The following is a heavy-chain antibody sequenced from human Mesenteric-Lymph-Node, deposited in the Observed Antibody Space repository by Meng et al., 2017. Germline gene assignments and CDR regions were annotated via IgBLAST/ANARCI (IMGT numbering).Heavy chain of an antibody. Sequence: SVNVSCKAFGGTFSSYAISWVRQATGQGLEWMGGIIPIFGTANYAQKFQGRVTIPADESTSTAYMELSSLRSEDTAVYYCAREGEVYCSGGSCYSGYFQHWGRGTRGT. CDR2: IIPIFGTA. D-gene: IGHD2-15*01. V-gene: IGHV1-69*13. J-gene: IGHJ1*01. CDR1: GGTFSSYA. CDR3: AREGEVYCSGGSCYSGYFQH.